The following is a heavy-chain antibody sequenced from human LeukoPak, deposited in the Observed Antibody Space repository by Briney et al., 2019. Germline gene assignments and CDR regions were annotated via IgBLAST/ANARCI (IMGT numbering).Heavy chain of an antibody. CDR1: GFSLSTSGVG. D-gene: IGHD6-13*01. CDR3: AHSKGSSSWYAFDI. V-gene: IGHV2-5*02. J-gene: IGHJ3*02. Sequence: SGPTLVNPTQTLTLTCTFSGFSLSTSGVGVGWIRQPPGTALEWLALIYWDDDKRYSPSLKSRLTITKDTSKNQVVLTMTNVDPVDTATYYCAHSKGSSSWYAFDIWGQGTMVTVSS. CDR2: IYWDDDK.